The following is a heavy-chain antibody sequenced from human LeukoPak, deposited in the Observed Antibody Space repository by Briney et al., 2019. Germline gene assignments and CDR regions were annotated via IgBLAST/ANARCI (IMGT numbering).Heavy chain of an antibody. CDR3: AKGFYSSGWYFDY. J-gene: IGHJ4*02. CDR2: ISGSGGST. CDR1: GFTVSSNY. V-gene: IGHV3-23*01. D-gene: IGHD6-19*01. Sequence: GGSLRLSCAASGFTVSSNYMSWVRQAPGKGLEWVSAISGSGGSTYYADSVKGRFTISRDNSKNTLYLQMNSLRAEDTAVYYCAKGFYSSGWYFDYWGQGTLVTVSS.